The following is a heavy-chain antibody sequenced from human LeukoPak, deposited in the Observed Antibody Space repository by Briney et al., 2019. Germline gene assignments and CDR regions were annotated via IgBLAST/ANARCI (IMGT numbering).Heavy chain of an antibody. CDR1: GGSISSGDYY. CDR2: IYYSGST. Sequence: SETLSLTCTVSGGSISSGDYYWSWIRQHPGKGLEWIGYIYYSGSTYYNPSLKSRVTISVDTSKNQFSLKLSSVTAADTAVYYCARSVREVLRYFDYWGQGTLVTVSS. J-gene: IGHJ4*02. D-gene: IGHD3-9*01. CDR3: ARSVREVLRYFDY. V-gene: IGHV4-31*03.